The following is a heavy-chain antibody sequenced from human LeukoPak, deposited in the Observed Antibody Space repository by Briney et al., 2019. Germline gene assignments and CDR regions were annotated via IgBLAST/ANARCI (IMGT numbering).Heavy chain of an antibody. V-gene: IGHV1-8*01. J-gene: IGHJ4*02. CDR3: ARAAILHPFFDY. Sequence: GASVKVSCKASGYTFTSYDINWVRQATGQGLEWMGWMNPNSGNTGYAQKFQGRVTITADKSTSTAYMELSSLRSEDTAVYYCARAAILHPFFDYWGQGTLVTVSS. CDR1: GYTFTSYD. CDR2: MNPNSGNT. D-gene: IGHD2-21*02.